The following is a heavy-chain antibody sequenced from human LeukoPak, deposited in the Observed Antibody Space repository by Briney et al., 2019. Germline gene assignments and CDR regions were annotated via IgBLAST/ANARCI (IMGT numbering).Heavy chain of an antibody. CDR2: IRPEGTTT. J-gene: IGHJ4*02. V-gene: IGHV3-74*03. CDR3: ARDLHWILFDY. Sequence: GGSLRLSCAASGFTFSTYWMRWVRQAPGEGLVWVSRIRPEGTTTAYADSVKGRFTISRDNAKNTLFLQMNSLSAEDTAVYYCARDLHWILFDYWGQGTLVTVSS. D-gene: IGHD3-9*01. CDR1: GFTFSTYW.